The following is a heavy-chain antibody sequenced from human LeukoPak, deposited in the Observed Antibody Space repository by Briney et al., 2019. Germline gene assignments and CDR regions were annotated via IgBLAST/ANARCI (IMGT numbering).Heavy chain of an antibody. V-gene: IGHV1-3*01. J-gene: IGHJ4*02. CDR3: TTSVSEGDEDGISTGFNY. D-gene: IGHD3-9*01. CDR1: GYIFTTSA. Sequence: GASVKVSCKASGYIFTTSAIYWVRQAPGQRPEWMGWINAGNGNTKYSQKFQDRVSLTRDTSASAAYMELSRLTPEDTAVYYCTTSVSEGDEDGISTGFNYWGQGTLVTVSS. CDR2: INAGNGNT.